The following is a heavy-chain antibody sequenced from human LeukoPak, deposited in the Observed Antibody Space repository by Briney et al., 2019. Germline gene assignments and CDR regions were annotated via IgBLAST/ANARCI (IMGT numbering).Heavy chain of an antibody. CDR1: GFTFSSYG. Sequence: PGGSLRLSCAASGFTFSSYGMHWVRQAPGKGLEWVAFIRYDGSNKYYADSVKGRFTISRDNSKNTLYLQMNSLRAEDTAVYYCARDRAMVKSPYYFDYWGQGTLVTVSS. V-gene: IGHV3-30*02. J-gene: IGHJ4*02. CDR2: IRYDGSNK. D-gene: IGHD5-18*01. CDR3: ARDRAMVKSPYYFDY.